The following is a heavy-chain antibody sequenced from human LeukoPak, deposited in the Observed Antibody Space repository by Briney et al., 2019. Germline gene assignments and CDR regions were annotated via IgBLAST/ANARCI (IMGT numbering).Heavy chain of an antibody. CDR2: ISTSSSYI. D-gene: IGHD3-10*01. Sequence: GGSLRLSCAASGFTFSSYSMNCVRQAPGEGLEWVSSISTSSSYIYYADSVKGRFTISRDNAKNLLYLQMNSLRAEDTAVYYCARGGYYFDYWGQGTLVTVSS. CDR1: GFTFSSYS. J-gene: IGHJ4*02. V-gene: IGHV3-21*01. CDR3: ARGGYYFDY.